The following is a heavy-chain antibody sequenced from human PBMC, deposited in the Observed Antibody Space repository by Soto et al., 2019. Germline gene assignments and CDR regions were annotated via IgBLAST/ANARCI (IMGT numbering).Heavy chain of an antibody. D-gene: IGHD3-22*01. CDR3: ATNMIVVVITTGAFDI. V-gene: IGHV3-30-3*01. CDR2: ISYDGSNK. J-gene: IGHJ3*02. CDR1: GFTFSSYA. Sequence: HPGGSLRLSCAASGFTFSSYAMHWVRQAPGKGLEWVAVISYDGSNKYYADSVKGRFTISRDNSKNTPYLQMNSLRAEDTAVYYCATNMIVVVITTGAFDIWGQGTMVTVSS.